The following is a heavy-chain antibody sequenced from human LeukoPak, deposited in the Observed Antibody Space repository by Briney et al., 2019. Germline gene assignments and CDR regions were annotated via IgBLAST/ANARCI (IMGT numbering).Heavy chain of an antibody. D-gene: IGHD4-11*01. CDR1: GGTFSSYA. CDR2: IIPILGIA. J-gene: IGHJ4*02. Sequence: ASVKVSCKASGGTFSSYAISWVRQAPGQGREWMGRIIPILGIANYAQKFQGRVTITADKSTSTAYMELSSLRSEDTAVYYCARDRPHDYSNYDYWGQGTLVTVSS. V-gene: IGHV1-69*04. CDR3: ARDRPHDYSNYDY.